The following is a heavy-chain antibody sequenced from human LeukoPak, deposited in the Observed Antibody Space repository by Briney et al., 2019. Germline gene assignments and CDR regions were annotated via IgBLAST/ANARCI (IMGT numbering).Heavy chain of an antibody. CDR3: ARGYYDSSGYWGSHGFVI. Sequence: ASVKVSCKASGYTFTSYDINWVRQATGQGLEWMGWMNPNSGNTGYAQKFQGRVTMTRNTSISTAYMELSSLRSEDTAVYYCARGYYDSSGYWGSHGFVIWGQGTMVSAS. J-gene: IGHJ3*02. V-gene: IGHV1-8*01. D-gene: IGHD3-22*01. CDR1: GYTFTSYD. CDR2: MNPNSGNT.